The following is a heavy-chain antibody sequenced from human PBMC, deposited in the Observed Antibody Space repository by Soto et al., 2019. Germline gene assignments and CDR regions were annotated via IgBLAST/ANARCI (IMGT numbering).Heavy chain of an antibody. CDR3: ARYYYDSSGARGLQH. CDR1: GGSVSSGSYY. CDR2: IYYSGST. J-gene: IGHJ1*01. Sequence: TLSLTCTVSGGSVSSGSYYWSWIRHPPGKGLEWMGYIYYSGSTNYNPSLKSRVTISVDTSKNQFCLKLSSVTAADTAVYYCARYYYDSSGARGLQHWRQGTLVTVSS. D-gene: IGHD3-22*01. V-gene: IGHV4-61*01.